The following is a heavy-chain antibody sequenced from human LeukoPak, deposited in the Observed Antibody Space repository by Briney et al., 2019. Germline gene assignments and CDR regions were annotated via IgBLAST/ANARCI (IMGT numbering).Heavy chain of an antibody. CDR1: GFTFSSYG. J-gene: IGHJ4*02. Sequence: PGGSLRLSCAASGFTFSSYGMHWVRQAPGKGLEWVAVISYDGSNEYYADSVKGRFTISRDNSKNTLYLQMNSLRAEDTAVYYCAKGALEWLLGIDYWGQGTLVTVSS. CDR3: AKGALEWLLGIDY. V-gene: IGHV3-30*18. CDR2: ISYDGSNE. D-gene: IGHD3-3*01.